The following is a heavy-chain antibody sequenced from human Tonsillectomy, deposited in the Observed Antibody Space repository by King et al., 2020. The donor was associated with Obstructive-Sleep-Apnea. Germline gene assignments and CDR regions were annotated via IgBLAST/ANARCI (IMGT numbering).Heavy chain of an antibody. Sequence: VQLVESGGGVVQPGRSLRLSCAASGFTFSSYGMHWVRQAPGKGLEWVAVISYDGSNEYYADSVKGRFTISRDNSKNTPYLQMNSLRAEDTAEYYCAKDYYDSSGYPLGAFDIWGQGTMVTVSS. CDR3: AKDYYDSSGYPLGAFDI. D-gene: IGHD3-22*01. CDR2: ISYDGSNE. CDR1: GFTFSSYG. V-gene: IGHV3-30*18. J-gene: IGHJ3*02.